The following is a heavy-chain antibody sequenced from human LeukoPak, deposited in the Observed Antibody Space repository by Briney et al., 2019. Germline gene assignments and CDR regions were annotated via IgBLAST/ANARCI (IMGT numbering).Heavy chain of an antibody. CDR2: IKSKTDGGTT. V-gene: IGHV3-15*01. D-gene: IGHD1-26*01. J-gene: IGHJ4*02. Sequence: GSLRLSCAASGFTFSNAWMNWVRQAPGKGLEWIGRIKSKTDGGTTDYAAPVKGRFTISRDDSKTTLYLQMNGLKTEDTAVYYCTTQGISGSYWGGYWGQGTLVTVSS. CDR1: GFTFSNAW. CDR3: TTQGISGSYWGGY.